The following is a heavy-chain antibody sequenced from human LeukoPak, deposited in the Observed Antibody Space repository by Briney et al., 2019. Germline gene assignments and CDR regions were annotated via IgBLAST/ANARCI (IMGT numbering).Heavy chain of an antibody. J-gene: IGHJ6*04. Sequence: GGSRRLSCAASGFTFSSYSMNWVRQAPGKGLEWVSSISSSSSYIYYADSVKGRFTISRDNAKNSLYLQMNSLRAEDTAVYYCARDQFHSRGSGGVWGKGTTVTVSS. D-gene: IGHD3-10*01. CDR2: ISSSSSYI. V-gene: IGHV3-21*01. CDR1: GFTFSSYS. CDR3: ARDQFHSRGSGGV.